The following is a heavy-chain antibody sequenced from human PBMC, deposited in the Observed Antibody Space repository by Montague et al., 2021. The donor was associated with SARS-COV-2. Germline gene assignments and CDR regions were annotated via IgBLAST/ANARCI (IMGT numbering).Heavy chain of an antibody. V-gene: IGHV4-4*07. CDR2: MYDRGST. CDR1: GVAINKFH. Sequence: SETLSLTCNVSGVAINKFHWSWIRQPAGKGLEWIGRMYDRGSTDYSPSLKSRVTMSVDTSKNRLSLRLKSVTAADTAVYYCARDMRRGDGMDVWGQGTTVTVSA. J-gene: IGHJ6*01. CDR3: ARDMRRGDGMDV. D-gene: IGHD5-24*01.